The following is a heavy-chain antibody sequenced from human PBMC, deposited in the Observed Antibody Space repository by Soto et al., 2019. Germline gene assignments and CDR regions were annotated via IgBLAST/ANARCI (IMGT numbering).Heavy chain of an antibody. CDR3: ARGTMPYYYYYMDV. CDR1: GGSISSYY. D-gene: IGHD2-2*01. V-gene: IGHV4-59*01. J-gene: IGHJ6*03. Sequence: PSETLSLTCTVSGGSISSYYWSWIRQPPGKGLEWIGYIYYSGSTNCNPSLKSRVTISVDTSKNQFSLKLSSVTAADTAVYYCARGTMPYYYYYMDVWGKGTTVTVSS. CDR2: IYYSGST.